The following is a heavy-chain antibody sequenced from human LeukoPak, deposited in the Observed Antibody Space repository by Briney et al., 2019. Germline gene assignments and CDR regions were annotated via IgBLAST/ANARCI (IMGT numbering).Heavy chain of an antibody. CDR2: ITGSADNT. CDR3: AILAGNPY. J-gene: IGHJ4*02. D-gene: IGHD2-21*01. V-gene: IGHV3-23*01. CDR1: GFTFSSYA. Sequence: GGSLRLSCAASGFTFSSYAMSWVRQAPGKGLEWVSSITGSADNTYYADSVKGRFTISRDNSKNTLYLQMNSLRAEDTAVYYCAILAGNPYWGPGTLVTVSS.